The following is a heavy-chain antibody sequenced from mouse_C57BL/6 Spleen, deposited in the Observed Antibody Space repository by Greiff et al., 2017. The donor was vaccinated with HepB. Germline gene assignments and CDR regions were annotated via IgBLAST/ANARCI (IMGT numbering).Heavy chain of an antibody. CDR3: ASLGSSSWFAY. J-gene: IGHJ3*01. CDR2: IYPRSGNT. Sequence: VKLQESGAELARPGASVKLSCKASGYTFTSYGISWVKQRTGQGLEWIGEIYPRSGNTYYNEKFKGKATLTADKSSSTAYMELRSLTSEDSAVDFCASLGSSSWFAYWGQGTLVTVSA. V-gene: IGHV1-81*01. CDR1: GYTFTSYG. D-gene: IGHD1-1*01.